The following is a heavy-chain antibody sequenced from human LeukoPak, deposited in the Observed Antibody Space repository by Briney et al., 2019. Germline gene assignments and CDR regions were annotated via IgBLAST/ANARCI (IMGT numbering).Heavy chain of an antibody. CDR2: IYYSGST. V-gene: IGHV4-59*01. D-gene: IGHD3-10*01. Sequence: PSETLSLTCTVSGGSISSYYWSWIRQPPGKGLEWIGYIYYSGSTNYNPSLKSRVTISVDTSKNQFSLKLSSVTAADTAVYYCARSYCGSGSYWDYYYYGMDVWGQGTTVTVSS. CDR1: GGSISSYY. CDR3: ARSYCGSGSYWDYYYYGMDV. J-gene: IGHJ6*02.